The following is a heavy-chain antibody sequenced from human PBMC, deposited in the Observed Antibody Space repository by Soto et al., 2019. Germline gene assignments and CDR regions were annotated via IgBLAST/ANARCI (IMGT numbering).Heavy chain of an antibody. CDR2: ISGSGDTT. V-gene: IGHV3-23*01. CDR3: AKDSLDGSSWYLLGAFDI. CDR1: GFTFSSYA. J-gene: IGHJ3*02. Sequence: GGSLRLSCAASGFTFSSYAMNWVRQAPGKGLEWVSIISGSGDTTYYADSVKGRFSISRDNSKNTLYLQMNSLRAEDTAVYYCAKDSLDGSSWYLLGAFDIWGQGTMVTVSS. D-gene: IGHD6-13*01.